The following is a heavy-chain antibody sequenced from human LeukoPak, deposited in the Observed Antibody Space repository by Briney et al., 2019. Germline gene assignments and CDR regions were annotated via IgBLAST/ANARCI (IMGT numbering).Heavy chain of an antibody. CDR1: GFTFSSYW. D-gene: IGHD3-10*01. CDR3: ARDRINYYGRSYYMDV. V-gene: IGHV3-7*01. Sequence: GGSLRLSCAASGFTFSSYWMSWVRQAPGMGLEWVANIKQDGSEKYYVDSVKGRFTISRDNAKNSQYLQMNSLRAEDTAVYYCARDRINYYGRSYYMDVSGKGTTVTVSS. CDR2: IKQDGSEK. J-gene: IGHJ6*03.